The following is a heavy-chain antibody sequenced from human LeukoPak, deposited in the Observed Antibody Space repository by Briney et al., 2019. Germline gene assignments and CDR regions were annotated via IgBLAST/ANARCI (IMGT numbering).Heavy chain of an antibody. V-gene: IGHV3-30*18. D-gene: IGHD5-12*01. CDR3: AKEARVYSGYEGFDY. CDR1: GFTFSSYG. J-gene: IGHJ4*02. CDR2: ISYDGSNK. Sequence: GGSLRLSCAASGFTFSSYGMHWVRQAPGKGLEWVAVISYDGSNKYCADSVKGRFTISRDNSKNTLYLQMNSLRAEDTAVYYCAKEARVYSGYEGFDYWGQGTLVTVSS.